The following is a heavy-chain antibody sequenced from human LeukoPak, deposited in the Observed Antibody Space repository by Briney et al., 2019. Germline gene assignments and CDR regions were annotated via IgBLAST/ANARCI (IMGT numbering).Heavy chain of an antibody. CDR2: IIPIFGTA. Sequence: SVKVSCKASGGTFSSYAISWVRQAPGQGLEWMEGIIPIFGTANYAQKFQGRVTITTDESTSTAYMELSSLRSEDTAVYYCARDSGGNSGSYSDFDYWGQGTLVTVSS. CDR3: ARDSGGNSGSYSDFDY. CDR1: GGTFSSYA. V-gene: IGHV1-69*05. J-gene: IGHJ4*02. D-gene: IGHD1-26*01.